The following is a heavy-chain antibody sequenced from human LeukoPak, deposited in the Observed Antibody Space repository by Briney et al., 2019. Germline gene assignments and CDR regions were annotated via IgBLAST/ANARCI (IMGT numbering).Heavy chain of an antibody. J-gene: IGHJ4*02. V-gene: IGHV3-48*01. D-gene: IGHD1-26*01. CDR1: EFTFSSYS. CDR2: ISSSSSTI. Sequence: GSLRLSCEASEFTFSSYSMNWVRKAPGKGLEWVQYISSSSSTIYYAESVKGRFTISRDNAKNSLYLQMNSLRVEDTAVYYCARSRGNSGSYPLDYWGQGTLVTVSS. CDR3: ARSRGNSGSYPLDY.